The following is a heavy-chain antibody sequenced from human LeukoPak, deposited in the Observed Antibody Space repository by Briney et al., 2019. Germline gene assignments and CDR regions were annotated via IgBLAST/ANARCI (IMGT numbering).Heavy chain of an antibody. Sequence: SEALSLTCTVSGVSISSYYWSWIRQPPGKGLEWIGYIYYSGSTNYNPSLKSRVTISVDTSKNQFSLKLSSVTAADTAVYYCARDQWLAHWGQGTLVTVSS. CDR1: GVSISSYY. J-gene: IGHJ4*02. D-gene: IGHD6-19*01. V-gene: IGHV4-59*01. CDR3: ARDQWLAH. CDR2: IYYSGST.